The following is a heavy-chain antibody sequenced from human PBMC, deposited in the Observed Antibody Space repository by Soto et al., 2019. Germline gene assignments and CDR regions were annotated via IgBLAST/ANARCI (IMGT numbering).Heavy chain of an antibody. CDR2: IFHTGST. V-gene: IGHV4-30-2*01. CDR1: GGSISSAGYS. CDR3: GDGRDWYAL. D-gene: IGHD3-9*01. J-gene: IGHJ4*01. Sequence: SETLSLTCAVSGGSISSAGYSWTWLRQPPGKGLEWLGYIFHTGSTSYNPSLTSRVTISIDRSKNQFSLKLTSATAADTAVYYCGDGRDWYALWGRGALDTVSS.